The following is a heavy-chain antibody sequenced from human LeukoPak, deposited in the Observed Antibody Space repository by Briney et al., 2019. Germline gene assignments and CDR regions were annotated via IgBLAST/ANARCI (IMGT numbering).Heavy chain of an antibody. CDR3: AKWPDCGGDCYSSYFDY. J-gene: IGHJ4*02. V-gene: IGHV3-23*01. Sequence: GRSLRLSCAASGFTFSSSGMHWVRQAPGKGLEWVSAISGSGGSTYYADSVKGRFTISRDNSKNTLYLQMNSLRAEDTAVYYCAKWPDCGGDCYSSYFDYWGQGTLVTVSS. CDR2: ISGSGGST. D-gene: IGHD2-21*02. CDR1: GFTFSSSG.